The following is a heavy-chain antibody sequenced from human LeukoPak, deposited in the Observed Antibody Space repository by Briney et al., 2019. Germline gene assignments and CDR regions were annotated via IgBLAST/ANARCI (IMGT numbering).Heavy chain of an antibody. CDR1: GGSISSSSYY. CDR3: AGSSYGGATHFDY. J-gene: IGHJ4*02. D-gene: IGHD4/OR15-4a*01. Sequence: SETLSLTCTVSGGSISSSSYYWGWIRQPPGKGLEWIGSIYYSGSTNYNPSLKSRVTISVDTSKNQFSLKLSSVTAADTAVYYCAGSSYGGATHFDYWGQGTLVTVSS. V-gene: IGHV4-39*07. CDR2: IYYSGST.